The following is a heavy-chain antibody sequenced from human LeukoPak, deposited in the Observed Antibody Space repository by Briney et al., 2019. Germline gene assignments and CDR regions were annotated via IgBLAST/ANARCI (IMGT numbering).Heavy chain of an antibody. V-gene: IGHV4-38-2*02. J-gene: IGHJ3*02. CDR3: ATAEGYCSSTSCYGHDAFDI. D-gene: IGHD2-2*01. CDR2: IYHSGST. CDR1: GYSISSGYY. Sequence: PSETLSLTCTVSGYSISSGYYWGWIRQPPGKGLEWIGSIYHSGSTYYNPSRKSRVTVSVDTSKNQFSLKLSSVTAADTAVYYCATAEGYCSSTSCYGHDAFDIWGQGTMVTVSS.